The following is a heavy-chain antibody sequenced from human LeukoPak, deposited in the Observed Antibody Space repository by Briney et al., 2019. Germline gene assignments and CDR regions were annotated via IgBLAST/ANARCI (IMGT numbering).Heavy chain of an antibody. V-gene: IGHV7-4-1*02. CDR3: ATSRSFSYYYYYMDV. Sequence: ASVKVSCKASGYTFTSYAMNWVRQAPGQGLEWMGWINTNTGNPTYAQGFTGRFAFSLDTSVSTAYLQISSLKAEDTAVYYCATSRSFSYYYYYMDVWGKGTTVTVSS. J-gene: IGHJ6*03. CDR2: INTNTGNP. D-gene: IGHD2/OR15-2a*01. CDR1: GYTFTSYA.